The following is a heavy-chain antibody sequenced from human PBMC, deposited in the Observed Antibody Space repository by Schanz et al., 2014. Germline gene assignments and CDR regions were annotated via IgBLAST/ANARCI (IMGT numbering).Heavy chain of an antibody. CDR1: GFPFSDYF. V-gene: IGHV3-11*05. CDR2: ITGASDHI. CDR3: AKKVPAYNPFDS. D-gene: IGHD1-1*01. Sequence: QVQVVQSGGGLVKPGGSLRLSCTASGFPFSDYFMAWIRQAPGKGLEWVSGITGASDHIDYAESVKGRFTISRDNSKNTLYLQMDSLRAEDTAVYFCAKKVPAYNPFDSWGQGTLVTVSS. J-gene: IGHJ4*02.